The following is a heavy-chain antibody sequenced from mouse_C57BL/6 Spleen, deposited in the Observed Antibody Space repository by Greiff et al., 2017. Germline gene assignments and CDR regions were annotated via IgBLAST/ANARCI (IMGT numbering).Heavy chain of an antibody. Sequence: EVKLVESGGGLVQPGGSLSLSCAASGFTFTDYYMRWVRQPPGKALEWLGFIRNKANGYTKEYSAYVKGRFTISRDNSQSILYLQRNALRAEDSATYYSARVHYYCSSYGYFCVWGTGTTVTVSS. CDR2: IRNKANGYTK. J-gene: IGHJ1*03. D-gene: IGHD1-1*01. CDR1: GFTFTDYY. V-gene: IGHV7-3*01. CDR3: ARVHYYCSSYGYFCV.